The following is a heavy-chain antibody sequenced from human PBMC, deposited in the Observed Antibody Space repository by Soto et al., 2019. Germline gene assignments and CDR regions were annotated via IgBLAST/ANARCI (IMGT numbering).Heavy chain of an antibody. CDR1: GDSISTFY. CDR2: VYYTGST. V-gene: IGHV4-59*01. Sequence: KTSETLSLTCTVSGDSISTFYWGWMRQSPGKELDWICYVYYTGSTNYNPSLKSRVTISVDRSKNPFSLKLTSANAADTAVHYCARGRTVRNYADDSSDYFYFFDYWGQRPQVTVSS. J-gene: IGHJ4*02. D-gene: IGHD3-22*01. CDR3: ARGRTVRNYADDSSDYFYFFDY.